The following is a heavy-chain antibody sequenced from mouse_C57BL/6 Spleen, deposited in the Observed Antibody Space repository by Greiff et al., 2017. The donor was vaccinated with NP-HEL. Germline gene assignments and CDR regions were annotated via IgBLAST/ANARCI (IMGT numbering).Heavy chain of an antibody. Sequence: VQLQQSGPELVKPGASVKISCKASGYTFTDYYMNWVKQSHGKSLEWIGDINPNNGGTSYNQKFKGKATLTVDKSSSTAYMELRSLTSEDSAVYYCARSGDDDYDYAMDYWGQGTSVTVSS. CDR2: INPNNGGT. CDR3: ARSGDDDYDYAMDY. D-gene: IGHD2-4*01. CDR1: GYTFTDYY. V-gene: IGHV1-26*01. J-gene: IGHJ4*01.